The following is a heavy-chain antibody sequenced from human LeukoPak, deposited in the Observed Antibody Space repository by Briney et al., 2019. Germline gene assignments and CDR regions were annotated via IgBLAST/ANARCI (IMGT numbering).Heavy chain of an antibody. CDR3: AKDLTPRRYYDSSGYYYDAFDI. D-gene: IGHD3-22*01. Sequence: GGSLRFSCAASGFTFSSYWMHRVRQAPGKGLVWVSRINTDGSSTSYADSVKGRFTISRDNSKNTLYLQMNSLRAEDTAVYYCAKDLTPRRYYDSSGYYYDAFDIWGQGTMVTVSS. CDR1: GFTFSSYW. CDR2: INTDGSST. J-gene: IGHJ3*02. V-gene: IGHV3-74*01.